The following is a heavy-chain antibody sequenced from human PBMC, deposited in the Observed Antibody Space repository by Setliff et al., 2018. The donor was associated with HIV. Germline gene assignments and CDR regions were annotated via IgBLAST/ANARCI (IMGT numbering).Heavy chain of an antibody. CDR2: INHRGNT. D-gene: IGHD3-10*01. V-gene: IGHV4-34*01. Sequence: PSETLSLTCAVYGGPFSGYYWNWIRQSPGKGLEWIGEINHRGNTNYNPSLKNRVTISVDTSKNQFSLKLSSVTAADTAVYYCAREESTEDYGSGSYGPTFPPPLIYWGQGTLVTVSS. CDR3: AREESTEDYGSGSYGPTFPPPLIY. J-gene: IGHJ4*02. CDR1: GGPFSGYY.